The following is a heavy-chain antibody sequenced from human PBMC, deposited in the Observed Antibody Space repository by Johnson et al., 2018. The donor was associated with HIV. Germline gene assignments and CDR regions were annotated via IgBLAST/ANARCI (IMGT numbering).Heavy chain of an antibody. CDR3: ARDGAQQLARDAFDI. CDR2: IYSDGST. Sequence: VQLVESGGGVVQPGRSLRLSCAASGFTVSRNYMSWVRQAPGKGLEWVSVIYSDGSTYYADSVKGRFTISRDNSKNTLYLQMNSLRAEDTAVYYCARDGAQQLARDAFDIWGQGTMVTVSS. J-gene: IGHJ3*02. V-gene: IGHV3-66*02. D-gene: IGHD6-13*01. CDR1: GFTVSRNY.